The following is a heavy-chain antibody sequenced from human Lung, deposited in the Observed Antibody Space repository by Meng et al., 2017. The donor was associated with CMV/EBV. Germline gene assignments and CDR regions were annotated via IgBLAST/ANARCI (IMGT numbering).Heavy chain of an antibody. D-gene: IGHD5-18*01. CDR2: IRYDGSKE. Sequence: GESXKIPCAAPGFIFSSYGMHWVRQAPGKGLEWVAFIRYDGSKEYYVDFVEGRFTISRDNSKNTLYLQMHSLRPGDTAVYYCAKERIRYNYGSETIDYWGQGTLVTVSS. CDR1: GFIFSSYG. CDR3: AKERIRYNYGSETIDY. J-gene: IGHJ4*02. V-gene: IGHV3-30*02.